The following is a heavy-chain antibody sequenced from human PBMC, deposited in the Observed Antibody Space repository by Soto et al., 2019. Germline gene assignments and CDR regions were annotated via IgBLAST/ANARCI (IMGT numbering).Heavy chain of an antibody. V-gene: IGHV3-30*18. Sequence: GGSLRLSCAASGFTFSSYGMHWVRQAPGKGLEWVAVISYDGSNKYYADSVKGRFTISRDNSKNTLYLQMNSLRAEDTAVYYCAKDPYYYDRSGYTFDYWGQGTLVTVSS. J-gene: IGHJ4*02. CDR2: ISYDGSNK. CDR1: GFTFSSYG. CDR3: AKDPYYYDRSGYTFDY. D-gene: IGHD3-22*01.